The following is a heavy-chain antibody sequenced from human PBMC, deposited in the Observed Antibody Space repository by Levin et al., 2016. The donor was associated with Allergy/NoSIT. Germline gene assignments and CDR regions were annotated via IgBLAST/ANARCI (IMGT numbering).Heavy chain of an antibody. Sequence: WIRQPPGKGLEWIGEINHSGSTNYNPSLKSRVTISVDTSKNQFSLKLSSVTAADTAVYYCARRNPGQDAFDIWGQGTMVTVSS. V-gene: IGHV4-34*01. CDR3: ARRNPGQDAFDI. J-gene: IGHJ3*02. CDR2: INHSGST.